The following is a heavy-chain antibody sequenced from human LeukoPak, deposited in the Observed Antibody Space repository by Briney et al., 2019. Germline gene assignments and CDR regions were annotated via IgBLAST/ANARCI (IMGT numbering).Heavy chain of an antibody. J-gene: IGHJ3*02. CDR1: GFTFSSYA. CDR3: AKLGLELWYRDDFDI. V-gene: IGHV3-23*01. CDR2: ISGSGGST. D-gene: IGHD6-13*01. Sequence: GGSLRLSCAASGFTFSSYAMSWVRQAPGRGLEWVSAISGSGGSTYYADSVKGRFTISRDNSKNTLYLQMNSLRAEDTAVYYCAKLGLELWYRDDFDIWGQGTMVTVSS.